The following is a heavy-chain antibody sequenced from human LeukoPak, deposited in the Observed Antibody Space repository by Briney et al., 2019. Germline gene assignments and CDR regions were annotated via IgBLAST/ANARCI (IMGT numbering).Heavy chain of an antibody. J-gene: IGHJ5*02. Sequence: SETLSLTCTVSVGSMGSTTYYWGGIRQPPGKGLAWIGSIYYSGSTYYNPSLKSRVTISLDTSKNQFSLKLTSVTAADTAVHYCARRKSYNWNYWFDPWGHGTLVTVSS. CDR3: ARRKSYNWNYWFDP. V-gene: IGHV4-39*01. CDR1: VGSMGSTTYY. D-gene: IGHD1-7*01. CDR2: IYYSGST.